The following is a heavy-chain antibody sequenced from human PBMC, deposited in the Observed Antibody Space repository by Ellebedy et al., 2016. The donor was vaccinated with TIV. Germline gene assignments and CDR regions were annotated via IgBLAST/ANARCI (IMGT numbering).Heavy chain of an antibody. D-gene: IGHD6-13*01. Sequence: PGGSLRLSCAASGFTFNNYGMHWVRQAPGKGLEWVAIIWYDGSNEHYTDSVKGRFTISRDNSKNTLYLQMNSLRADDTALYYCASLGYSSSWSSKPPSDYWGQGTLVTVSS. CDR3: ASLGYSSSWSSKPPSDY. CDR1: GFTFNNYG. J-gene: IGHJ4*02. V-gene: IGHV3-30*02. CDR2: IWYDGSNE.